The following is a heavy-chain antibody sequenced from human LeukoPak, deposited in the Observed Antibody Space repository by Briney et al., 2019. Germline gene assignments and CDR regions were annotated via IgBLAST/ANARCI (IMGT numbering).Heavy chain of an antibody. Sequence: PGGSLRLSCAASGFTFDDYAMHWVRQAPGKGLEWVSGISWNSGSIGYADSVKGRFTISRDNAKNSLYLQMNSLRAEDTALYYCAKDILIAVALGGFDYWGQGTLVTVSS. CDR3: AKDILIAVALGGFDY. D-gene: IGHD6-19*01. CDR2: ISWNSGSI. CDR1: GFTFDDYA. J-gene: IGHJ4*02. V-gene: IGHV3-9*01.